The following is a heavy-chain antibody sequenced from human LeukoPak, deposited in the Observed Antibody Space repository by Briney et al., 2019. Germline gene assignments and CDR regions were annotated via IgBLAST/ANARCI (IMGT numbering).Heavy chain of an antibody. CDR3: ASHPGGYSYGYFDY. V-gene: IGHV3-53*01. CDR1: GFSVSSNY. J-gene: IGHJ4*02. Sequence: GGSLRLSCAASGFSVSSNYMSWVCQAPGKGLEWVSVIYSGGNTFYADSVKGRFTISRDNSKNTLYLQMNSLRAEDTAVYYCASHPGGYSYGYFDYWGQGTLVTVSS. D-gene: IGHD5-18*01. CDR2: IYSGGNT.